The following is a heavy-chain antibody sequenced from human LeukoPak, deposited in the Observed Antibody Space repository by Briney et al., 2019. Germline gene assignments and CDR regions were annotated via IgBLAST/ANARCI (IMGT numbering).Heavy chain of an antibody. D-gene: IGHD6-19*01. J-gene: IGHJ4*02. CDR2: ISSSSSYR. CDR3: ARASEVAGTRHY. V-gene: IGHV3-21*01. Sequence: GGSLRLSCAASGFTFSSYSMNWVRQAPGKGLEWVSSISSSSSYRYYADSVKGRFTISRDNAKNSLYLQMNSLRAEDTAVYYCARASEVAGTRHYWGQGTLVTASS. CDR1: GFTFSSYS.